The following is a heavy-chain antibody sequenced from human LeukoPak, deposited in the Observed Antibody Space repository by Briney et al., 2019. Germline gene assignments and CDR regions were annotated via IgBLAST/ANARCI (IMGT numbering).Heavy chain of an antibody. CDR1: GFTLSGYW. J-gene: IGHJ4*02. V-gene: IGHV3-33*08. CDR3: ARTGVRQQLVRKVSHYFDY. D-gene: IGHD6-13*01. Sequence: GGSLRLSCAASGFTLSGYWMHWVRQAPGKGLEWVAVIWYDGSNKYYADSVKGRFTISRDNSKNTLYLQMNSLRAEDTAVYYCARTGVRQQLVRKVSHYFDYWGQGTLVTVSS. CDR2: IWYDGSNK.